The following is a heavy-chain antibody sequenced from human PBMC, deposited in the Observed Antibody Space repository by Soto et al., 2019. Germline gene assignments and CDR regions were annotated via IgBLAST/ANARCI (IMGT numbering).Heavy chain of an antibody. CDR1: GWSFSGYY. V-gene: IGHV4-34*01. D-gene: IGHD3-3*01. CDR3: ARGGGYYDFWSGDYYYYYGMDV. Sequence: SETLSLTCVVYGWSFSGYYWSWIRQPPGKGLEWIGEINHSGSTNYNPSLKSRVTISVDTSKNQFSLKLSSVTAADTAVYYCARGGGYYDFWSGDYYYYYGMDVWGQGTTVTVSS. CDR2: INHSGST. J-gene: IGHJ6*02.